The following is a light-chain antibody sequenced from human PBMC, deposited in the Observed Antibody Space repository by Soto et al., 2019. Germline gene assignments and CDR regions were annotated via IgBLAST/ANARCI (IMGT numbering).Light chain of an antibody. V-gene: IGLV2-8*01. CDR3: SSYAGRDNWV. CDR1: SVDINY. Sequence: QSALTQPPSASGSRGQSVTISCTGTSVDINYVSWFQQHPGKAPKPIICEVTKRPSGAPDRFSGSKSANTASPTVSGVQDDEEADYYCSSYAGRDNWVFGGGTKLTVL. CDR2: EVT. J-gene: IGLJ3*02.